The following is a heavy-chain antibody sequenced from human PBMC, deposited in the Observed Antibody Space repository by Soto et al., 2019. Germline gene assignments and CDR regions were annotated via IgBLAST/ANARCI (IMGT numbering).Heavy chain of an antibody. CDR1: GGSISSGGYS. V-gene: IGHV4-30-2*01. CDR2: IYHSGST. J-gene: IGHJ4*02. D-gene: IGHD4-17*01. CDR3: ASKNDYGDYLDY. Sequence: SETLSLTCAVSGGSISSGGYSWSWIRQPPGKGLEWIGYIYHSGSTYYNPSLKSRVTISVDRSKNQFSLKLSSVTAADTAVYYCASKNDYGDYLDYWGQGTLVTVSS.